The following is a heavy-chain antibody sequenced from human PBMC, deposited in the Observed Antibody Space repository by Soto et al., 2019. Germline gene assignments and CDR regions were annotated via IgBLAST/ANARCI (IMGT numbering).Heavy chain of an antibody. J-gene: IGHJ5*01. CDR3: ARGRSCPTRRGVPNWFDS. CDR2: IYKSATT. CDR1: GDSISSVDYF. D-gene: IGHD1-1*01. Sequence: SETLSLTCSVSGDSISSVDYFWAWIRQPPGQALEYIGYIYKSATTYYNPSFESRVAISLDTSKSQFSLNVTSVTAADTAVYFCARGRSCPTRRGVPNWFDSWGQGTLVTVSS. V-gene: IGHV4-30-4*01.